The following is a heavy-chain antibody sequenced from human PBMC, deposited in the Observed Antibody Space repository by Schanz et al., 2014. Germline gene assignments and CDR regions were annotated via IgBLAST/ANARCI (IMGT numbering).Heavy chain of an antibody. V-gene: IGHV3-48*01. J-gene: IGHJ3*02. CDR1: GFTFSSYS. Sequence: EVQLVESGGGLVQPGGSLRLSCTASGFTFSSYSMTWVRQAPGKGLEWVSYVSRSTPDIYYAGSVKGRFTMSRDNAKNAVFLQMNSLRAEDTAVYYCAKGGFGELSAFDIWGQGTMVTVSS. D-gene: IGHD3-10*01. CDR2: VSRSTPDI. CDR3: AKGGFGELSAFDI.